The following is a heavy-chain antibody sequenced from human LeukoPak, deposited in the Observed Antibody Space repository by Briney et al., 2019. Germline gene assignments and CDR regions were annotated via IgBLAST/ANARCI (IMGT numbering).Heavy chain of an antibody. Sequence: ASVKVSCKASGYTFTSYYMHWVRQAPGQGLEWMGIINPSGGSTSYAQKFQGRVTMTRDTSTSTVYMELSSLRGDDTAVYYCAKEEGWGVNVFEYWGQGTLVTVSS. V-gene: IGHV1-46*01. CDR3: AKEEGWGVNVFEY. J-gene: IGHJ4*02. CDR1: GYTFTSYY. D-gene: IGHD3-10*01. CDR2: INPSGGST.